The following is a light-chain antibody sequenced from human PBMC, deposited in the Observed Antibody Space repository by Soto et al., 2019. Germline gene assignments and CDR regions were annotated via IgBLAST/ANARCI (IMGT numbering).Light chain of an antibody. CDR2: KVS. J-gene: IGLJ1*01. V-gene: IGLV2-14*01. CDR3: TSSTSDSLYV. Sequence: QPVLTQPASVSGSPGQSITISCTGTSSDVGGNKYVSWYQQYPGKVPKLLINKVSNRPSGVSNRFSGSKSGNTASLTISGLLAEDEADYFCTSSTSDSLYVFGTGTKLTDL. CDR1: SSDVGGNKY.